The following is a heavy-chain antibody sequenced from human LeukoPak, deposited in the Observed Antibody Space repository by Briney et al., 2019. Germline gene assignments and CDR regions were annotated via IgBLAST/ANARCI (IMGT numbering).Heavy chain of an antibody. J-gene: IGHJ3*01. CDR1: EYTLTGLS. D-gene: IGHD3-3*01. V-gene: IGHV1-24*01. CDR3: ATILLSKKRYYDFWTSAFDF. CDR2: FDPEDVDT. Sequence: ASVKVSCKVSEYTLTGLSVHWVRLAPGKGLEWMGGFDPEDVDTIYAQKFEGRVTTTEDTSTDTAYLELSSLRSEDTAVYYCATILLSKKRYYDFWTSAFDFWGQGTLVTVSS.